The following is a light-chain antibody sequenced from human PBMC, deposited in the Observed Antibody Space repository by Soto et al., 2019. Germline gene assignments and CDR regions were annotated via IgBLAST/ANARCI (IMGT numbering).Light chain of an antibody. Sequence: QSVLTQPASVSGSPGQSITISCTGTSSDVGGYNYVSWYQQHPGKAPKLMIYDVSNRPSGFSTRFSGSKSANTASLTISGLQAEDEADYYCSSYSSRSTVVFGGGTQLTVL. J-gene: IGLJ2*01. CDR2: DVS. V-gene: IGLV2-14*01. CDR3: SSYSSRSTVV. CDR1: SSDVGGYNY.